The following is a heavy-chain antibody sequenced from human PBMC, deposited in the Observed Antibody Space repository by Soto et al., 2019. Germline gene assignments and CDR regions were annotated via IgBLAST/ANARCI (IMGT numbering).Heavy chain of an antibody. Sequence: GGSLRLSCAASGFTFSGSAMHWVRQASGKGLEWVGRIRSKANSYATAYAASVKGRFTISRDDSKNTAYLQMNSLKTEDTAVYYCTSKVTTYKYGMDVWGQGTTVTVYS. CDR3: TSKVTTYKYGMDV. CDR1: GFTFSGSA. V-gene: IGHV3-73*01. J-gene: IGHJ6*02. CDR2: IRSKANSYAT. D-gene: IGHD4-4*01.